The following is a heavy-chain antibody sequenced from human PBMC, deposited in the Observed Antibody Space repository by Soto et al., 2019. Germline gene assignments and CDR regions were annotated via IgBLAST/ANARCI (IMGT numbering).Heavy chain of an antibody. CDR1: GLTCIGLV. J-gene: IGHJ3*02. V-gene: IGHV3-33*08. D-gene: IGHD7-27*01. Sequence: PGRSQRLSYTASGLTCIGLVMRRVSKAPGKGLEWVAVIWYDGSNKYYADSVKGRFTISRDNSKNTLYLQMNSLRAEDTAVYYCARDQGVGMDAFDIWGQGTMVTVSS. CDR2: IWYDGSNK. CDR3: ARDQGVGMDAFDI.